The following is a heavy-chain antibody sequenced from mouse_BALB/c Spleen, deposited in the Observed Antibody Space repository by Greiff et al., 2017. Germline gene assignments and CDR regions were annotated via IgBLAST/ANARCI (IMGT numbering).Heavy chain of an antibody. Sequence: EVMLVESGGGLVQPGGSLKLSCAASGFTFSSYTMSWVRQTPEKRLEWVAYISNGGGSTYYPDTVKGRFTISRDNAKNTLYLQMSSLKSEDTAMYYCARHENYRYDGFAYWGQGTLVTVSA. J-gene: IGHJ3*01. D-gene: IGHD2-14*01. CDR2: ISNGGGST. V-gene: IGHV5-12-2*01. CDR3: ARHENYRYDGFAY. CDR1: GFTFSSYT.